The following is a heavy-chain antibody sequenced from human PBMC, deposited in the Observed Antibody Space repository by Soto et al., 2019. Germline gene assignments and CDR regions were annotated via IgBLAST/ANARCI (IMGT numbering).Heavy chain of an antibody. CDR1: GYSFTSYW. Sequence: PGESLKISCKGSGYSFTSYWIGWVRQMPGKGLEWMGIIYPGDSDTRYSPSFQGQVTISADKSISTAYLQWSSLKASDTAMFFCARGAIAVAGTVYYHGMDVWGQGTTVTVSS. CDR3: ARGAIAVAGTVYYHGMDV. V-gene: IGHV5-51*01. J-gene: IGHJ6*02. D-gene: IGHD6-19*01. CDR2: IYPGDSDT.